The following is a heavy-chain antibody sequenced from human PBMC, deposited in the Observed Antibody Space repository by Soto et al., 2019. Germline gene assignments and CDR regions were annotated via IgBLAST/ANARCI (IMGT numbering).Heavy chain of an antibody. V-gene: IGHV1-69*01. D-gene: IGHD2-8*02. CDR2: IIPIFGTA. Sequence: QVQLVQSGAEVKKPGSSVKDSCKASGGTFSSYAISWLRQAPGQWLEWMGGIIPIFGTANYAQKFQGRVTITADDSTSTAYMELRGLRPECRDGHYCARDCRSPLVLVPAFDIWGQGTKVTVSS. J-gene: IGHJ3*02. CDR1: GGTFSSYA. CDR3: ARDCRSPLVLVPAFDI.